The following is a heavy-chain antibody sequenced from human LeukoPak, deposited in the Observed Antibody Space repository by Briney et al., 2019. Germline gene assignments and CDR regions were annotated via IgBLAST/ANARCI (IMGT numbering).Heavy chain of an antibody. CDR1: GFTFSYYG. J-gene: IGHJ4*02. CDR3: ARDRSILTVTTIYYFDY. V-gene: IGHV3-20*04. D-gene: IGHD4-11*01. Sequence: PGGSLRLSCAASGFTFSYYGMNWVRQAPGKGLEWVSGVTGSGTSTYYADSVRGRFTISRDNAKNSLYLQMNSLRAEDTALYYCARDRSILTVTTIYYFDYWGQGTLVTVSS. CDR2: VTGSGTST.